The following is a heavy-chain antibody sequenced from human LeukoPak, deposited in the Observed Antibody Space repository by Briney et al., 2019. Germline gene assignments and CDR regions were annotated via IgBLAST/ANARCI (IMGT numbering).Heavy chain of an antibody. V-gene: IGHV1-46*01. CDR2: INPSGGST. D-gene: IGHD2-2*01. CDR1: GYTFTSYY. Sequence: ASVKVSCKASGYTFTSYYMHWVRQAPGQGLEWMGIINPSGGSTTYAQKFQGRLTMTRDTSTSTVYMELSSLRSEDTAVYCRARSSSTYFDYWGQGTLVTVSS. J-gene: IGHJ4*02. CDR3: ARSSSTYFDY.